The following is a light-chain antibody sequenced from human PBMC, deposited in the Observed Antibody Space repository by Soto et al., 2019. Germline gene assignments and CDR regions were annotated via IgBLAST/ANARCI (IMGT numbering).Light chain of an antibody. J-gene: IGKJ2*01. CDR1: QDISNY. V-gene: IGKV1-33*01. CDR2: DAS. Sequence: DIQMTQSPSSLSASVGDRVTITCQASQDISNYLNWYQQKPGKAPKLLIYDASNLETGVPSRFSGSGSGTDFTFTISSLQPEDIATYYCQQYDNLPPVYTFGQGTKVDIK. CDR3: QQYDNLPPVYT.